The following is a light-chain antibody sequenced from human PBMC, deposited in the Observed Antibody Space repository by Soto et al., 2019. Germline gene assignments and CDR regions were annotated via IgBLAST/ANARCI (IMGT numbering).Light chain of an antibody. CDR3: QQGDSFPIT. Sequence: DIQMTQSPSSLSASVGDRVTITCRASQSISSWLAWYQQKPGTVPKLLIYAASSLQSGVPSRFSGSGAGTEFTLTISSLQPEDFGTYYCQQGDSFPITFGQGTRLEIK. CDR2: AAS. J-gene: IGKJ5*01. V-gene: IGKV1-12*01. CDR1: QSISSW.